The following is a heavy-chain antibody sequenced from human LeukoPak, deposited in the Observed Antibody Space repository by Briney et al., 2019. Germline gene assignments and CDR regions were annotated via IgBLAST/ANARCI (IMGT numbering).Heavy chain of an antibody. J-gene: IGHJ4*02. V-gene: IGHV4-59*01. CDR3: ARFVDGYSSQLGYFDY. CDR1: GGSISSYY. D-gene: IGHD6-13*01. Sequence: SETLSLTCTVSGGSISSYYWSWIRQPPGKGLEWIGYIYYSGSTNYNPSLKSRVTISVDTSKNQFSLKLSSVTAADTAVYYCARFVDGYSSQLGYFDYWGQGTLVTVSS. CDR2: IYYSGST.